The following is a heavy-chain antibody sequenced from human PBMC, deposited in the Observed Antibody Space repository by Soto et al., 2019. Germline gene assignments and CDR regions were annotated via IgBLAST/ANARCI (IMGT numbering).Heavy chain of an antibody. J-gene: IGHJ2*01. CDR2: IIPIFGTA. D-gene: IGHD2-15*01. V-gene: IGHV1-69*01. CDR1: GGTFSSYA. CDR3: ARLGGYCSGGSCPWDWYFDL. Sequence: QVQLVQSGAEVKKPGSSVKVSCKASGGTFSSYAISWVRQAPGQGLEWMGGIIPIFGTANYAKKFQGRVTITAAESTSTAYMELGSRRSEDTAVYYCARLGGYCSGGSCPWDWYFDLWGRGTLVTVFS.